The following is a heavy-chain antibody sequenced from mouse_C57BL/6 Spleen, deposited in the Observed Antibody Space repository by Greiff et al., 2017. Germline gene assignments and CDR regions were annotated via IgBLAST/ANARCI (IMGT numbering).Heavy chain of an antibody. CDR3: ARRHYGGAMDY. D-gene: IGHD1-2*01. Sequence: EVKLMESGGGLVQPGGSLKLSCAASGFTFSDYGMAWVRQAPRKGPEWVAFISNLAYSLYYADPVTGRFTISRENAKNTLYLDMSSLRSEDTAMYYCARRHYGGAMDYWGQGTSVTVAS. CDR1: GFTFSDYG. CDR2: ISNLAYSL. V-gene: IGHV5-15*01. J-gene: IGHJ4*01.